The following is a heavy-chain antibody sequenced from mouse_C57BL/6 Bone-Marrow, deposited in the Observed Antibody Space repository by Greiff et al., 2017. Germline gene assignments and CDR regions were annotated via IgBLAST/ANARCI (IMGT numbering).Heavy chain of an antibody. CDR3: ARMGYYDSSSYYYAMDY. CDR2: IYPRDGST. CDR1: GYTFTSYD. Sequence: QVQLKQSGPELVKPGASVTLSCKASGYTFTSYDINWVKQRPGQGLELKGWIYPRDGSTKYNEKFKGKPTLTVDTSSSTAYMELHSLTSEDSAVYFYARMGYYDSSSYYYAMDYWGQGTSVTVS. V-gene: IGHV1-85*01. D-gene: IGHD1-1*01. J-gene: IGHJ4*01.